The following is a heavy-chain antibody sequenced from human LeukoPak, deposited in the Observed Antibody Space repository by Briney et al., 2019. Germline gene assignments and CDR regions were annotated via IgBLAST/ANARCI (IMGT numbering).Heavy chain of an antibody. CDR2: IYYSGST. CDR3: ARVRGYCSSTTCYYDY. J-gene: IGHJ4*02. V-gene: IGHV4-31*03. Sequence: SSETLSLTCTVSGVSISSGGYYWSWIRQHPGKGLEWIVYIYYSGSTYYNPALKSRVTISVDTSKNQFSLRLSSVTAAATAVYYCARVRGYCSSTTCYYDYWGQGTLVTVSS. CDR1: GVSISSGGYY. D-gene: IGHD2-2*01.